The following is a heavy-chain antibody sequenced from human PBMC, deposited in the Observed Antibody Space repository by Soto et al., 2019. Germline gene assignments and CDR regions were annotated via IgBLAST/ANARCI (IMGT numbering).Heavy chain of an antibody. CDR1: GFTFSSYP. J-gene: IGHJ4*02. Sequence: QVQLVESGGGVVQPGRSLRLSCAASGFTFSSYPMHWVRQAPGKGLEWVALISYDGSNTYYADSVKGRFTISRDNSKNTLYLQMNSLRAEDTAVYYCASTYDSSSYFSFIDYWGQGTLVTVSS. D-gene: IGHD3-22*01. V-gene: IGHV3-30-3*01. CDR2: ISYDGSNT. CDR3: ASTYDSSSYFSFIDY.